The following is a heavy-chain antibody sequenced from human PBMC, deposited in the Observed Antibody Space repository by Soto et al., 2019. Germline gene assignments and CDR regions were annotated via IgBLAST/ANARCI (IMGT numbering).Heavy chain of an antibody. CDR2: IIPIFPTP. CDR1: GGTFGNSA. D-gene: IGHD5-12*01. V-gene: IGHV1-69*12. CDR3: ARDKYRLQFGGNYYYAMDV. J-gene: IGHJ6*02. Sequence: QVQLVQSGAEVKKPGSSVTVSCKASGGTFGNSAISWVRQAPGQGLEWMGGIIPIFPTPASAQKYQGRVTITADEPKSTAYMELTSLRSEDTAVYYCARDKYRLQFGGNYYYAMDVWGQGTTVTVSS.